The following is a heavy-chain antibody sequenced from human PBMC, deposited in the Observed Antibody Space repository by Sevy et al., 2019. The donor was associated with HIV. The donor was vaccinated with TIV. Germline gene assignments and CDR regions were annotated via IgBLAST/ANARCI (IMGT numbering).Heavy chain of an antibody. V-gene: IGHV3-30*18. D-gene: IGHD5-18*01. CDR2: ISYDGSNK. J-gene: IGHJ4*02. CDR1: GFTFSSYG. CDR3: AKDSGGAMGSFDY. Sequence: GGSLRLSCAASGFTFSSYGMHWVRQAPGKGLEWVAVISYDGSNKYYADSVKGRFTISRDNSKNTLYLQMNSLRGEDTAVYYCAKDSGGAMGSFDYWGQGTLVTVSS.